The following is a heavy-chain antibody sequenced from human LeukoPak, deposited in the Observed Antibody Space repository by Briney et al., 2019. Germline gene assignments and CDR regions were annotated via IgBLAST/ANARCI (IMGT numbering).Heavy chain of an antibody. Sequence: PGGSLRLSCAASGLTISTNYMSWVRQAPGKGLEWVSVIYSGGSTYYADSVKGRFTISRDNSKNTLYLQMNSLRAEDTAVYYCAREGFGELLEVGYYYGMDVWGQGTTVTVSS. CDR1: GLTISTNY. J-gene: IGHJ6*02. D-gene: IGHD3-10*01. CDR2: IYSGGST. CDR3: AREGFGELLEVGYYYGMDV. V-gene: IGHV3-53*01.